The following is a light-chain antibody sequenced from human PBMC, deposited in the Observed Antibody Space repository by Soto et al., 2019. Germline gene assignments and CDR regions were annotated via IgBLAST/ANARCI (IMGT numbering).Light chain of an antibody. Sequence: ALTQFASVSGSPGQSITMSCTGTSSDIGSYNLVSWYQQHPGKAPKLLIYEASKRPSGVSNRFSGSKSGNAASLTISGLQAEDEADYYCCSYAGSSTFVVFGGGTKVTVL. CDR1: SSDIGSYNL. J-gene: IGLJ2*01. V-gene: IGLV2-23*02. CDR3: CSYAGSSTFVV. CDR2: EAS.